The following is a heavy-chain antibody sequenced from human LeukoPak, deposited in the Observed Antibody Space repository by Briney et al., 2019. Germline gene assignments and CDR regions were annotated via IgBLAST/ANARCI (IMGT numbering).Heavy chain of an antibody. CDR1: GFTFSAYA. Sequence: GGSLRLSYAASGFTFSAYAISGVRHTPGKGLEWVSGISSGGNTQYTDSVKGRFTVSRDNSKNTLHLQMDSLRAEDTAIYYCTKDRQQWLVPYFDSRGQGTVVTVSS. CDR2: ISSGGNT. J-gene: IGHJ4*02. D-gene: IGHD6-19*01. CDR3: TKDRQQWLVPYFDS. V-gene: IGHV3-23*01.